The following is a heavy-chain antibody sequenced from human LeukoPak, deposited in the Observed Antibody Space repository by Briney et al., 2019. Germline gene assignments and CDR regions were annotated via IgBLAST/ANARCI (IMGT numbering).Heavy chain of an antibody. CDR2: IHWIGHET. V-gene: IGHV3-20*04. CDR1: GFTFSSYA. D-gene: IGHD1-1*01. Sequence: RAGGSLRPSCAASGFTFSSYAMSWVRQAPGKGLEWVSGIHWIGHETDYADAVQGRFTISRDNARNALYLQMNNVRAEDTALYFCARALAAKLERKKLYYYMDVWGKGTAVTVSS. CDR3: ARALAAKLERKKLYYYMDV. J-gene: IGHJ6*03.